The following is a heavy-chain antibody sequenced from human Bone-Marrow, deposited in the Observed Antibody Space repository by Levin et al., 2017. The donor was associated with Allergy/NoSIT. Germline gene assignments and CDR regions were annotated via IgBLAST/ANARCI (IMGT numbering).Heavy chain of an antibody. D-gene: IGHD2-2*02. V-gene: IGHV3-23*01. CDR1: GFTFNTYA. Sequence: RGESLKISCAASGFTFNTYAVNWVRQAPGKGLQWVSAISGSGGSTYYADSVKGRFTISRDNSKNMLYLQMNSLRAEDTAVYYCACCVIYTNGWCNWFDPWGQGTLVTVSS. J-gene: IGHJ5*02. CDR2: ISGSGGST. CDR3: ACCVIYTNGWCNWFDP.